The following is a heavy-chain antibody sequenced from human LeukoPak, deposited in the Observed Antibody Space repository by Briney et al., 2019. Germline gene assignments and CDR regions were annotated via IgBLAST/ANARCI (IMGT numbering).Heavy chain of an antibody. CDR2: IYYRGST. D-gene: IGHD1-26*01. Sequence: SETLSLTCTVSGGSISSGGYYWSWIRQHPGKGLEWIGYIYYRGSTYYNPSLKSRVTISVDTSKNQFSLKLSSVTAADTAVYYCAREDVESSGGIDYWGQGTLVTVSS. CDR1: GGSISSGGYY. CDR3: AREDVESSGGIDY. V-gene: IGHV4-31*03. J-gene: IGHJ4*02.